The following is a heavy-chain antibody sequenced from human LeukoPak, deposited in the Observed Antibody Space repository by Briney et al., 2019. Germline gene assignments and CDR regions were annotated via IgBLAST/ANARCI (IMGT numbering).Heavy chain of an antibody. V-gene: IGHV4-59*01. Sequence: SETLSLTCTVSGGSISSYYWSWIRQPPGKGLEWIGYTYYSGSTNYSPSLKSRVTISVDTSKNQFSLKLSSVTAADTAVYYCARGRIAAALKNWFDPWGQGTLVTVSS. J-gene: IGHJ5*02. D-gene: IGHD6-13*01. CDR3: ARGRIAAALKNWFDP. CDR2: TYYSGST. CDR1: GGSISSYY.